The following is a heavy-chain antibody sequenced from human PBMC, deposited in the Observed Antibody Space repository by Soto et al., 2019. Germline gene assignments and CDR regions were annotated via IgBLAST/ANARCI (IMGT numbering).Heavy chain of an antibody. J-gene: IGHJ4*02. V-gene: IGHV4-39*01. CDR3: ASNDYVWGSYLVYFDY. Sequence: QLQLQESGPGLVKPSETLSLTCTVSGGSISSSSYYWGWIRQPPGKGLEWSGSIYYSGSTYYNPSLKSRVTISVDTSKSQFSLKLSSVTAADTAVYYCASNDYVWGSYLVYFDYWGQGTLVTVSS. CDR2: IYYSGST. D-gene: IGHD3-16*02. CDR1: GGSISSSSYY.